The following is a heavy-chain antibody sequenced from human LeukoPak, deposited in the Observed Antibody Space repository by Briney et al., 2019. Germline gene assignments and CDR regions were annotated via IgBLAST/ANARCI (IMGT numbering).Heavy chain of an antibody. CDR2: MNPNSGNT. CDR3: ARGRFRWELEIRDFDY. V-gene: IGHV1-8*02. D-gene: IGHD1-26*01. CDR1: GYTFTAYY. J-gene: IGHJ4*02. Sequence: ASVKVSCKPSGYTFTAYYIHFVRQAPGQGLEWMGWMNPNSGNTGYAQKFQGRVTMTRDTSISTAYMELSSLRSEDTAVYYCARGRFRWELEIRDFDYWGQGTLVTVSS.